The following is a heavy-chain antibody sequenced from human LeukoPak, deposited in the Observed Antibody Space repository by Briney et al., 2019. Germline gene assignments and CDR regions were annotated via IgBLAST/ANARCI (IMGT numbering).Heavy chain of an antibody. J-gene: IGHJ4*02. D-gene: IGHD2-15*01. CDR3: ARGRECSGGSCYFFDY. Sequence: GGSLRLSCAASGFTFSSYWMHWVRQAPGKGLVWVSRINSDGSSTSYADSVKGRFTISRDNAKNTLYLQMNSLRAEDTAVYYCARGRECSGGSCYFFDYWGQGTLVTVSS. CDR2: INSDGSST. V-gene: IGHV3-74*01. CDR1: GFTFSSYW.